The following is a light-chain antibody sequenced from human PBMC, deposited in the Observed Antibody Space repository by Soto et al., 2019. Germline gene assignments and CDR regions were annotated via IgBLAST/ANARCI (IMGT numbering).Light chain of an antibody. CDR1: SSNLGTKS. Sequence: QSVLTQPPSVSGTPGQRVNMSCSGSSSNLGTKSVSWYQHLPQTAPKLLIYSNNQRPSGVPGRFSGSKSGTSASLAISGLQSDDETQYSCAAWDDSLNVLVFGGGTKVTVL. V-gene: IGLV1-44*01. CDR3: AAWDDSLNVLV. CDR2: SNN. J-gene: IGLJ2*01.